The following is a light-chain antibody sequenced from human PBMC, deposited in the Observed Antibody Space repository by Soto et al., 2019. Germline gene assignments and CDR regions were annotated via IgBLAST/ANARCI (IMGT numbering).Light chain of an antibody. CDR2: QDN. J-gene: IGLJ1*01. CDR1: KLGDKY. V-gene: IGLV3-1*01. Sequence: SYELTQPPSVSVSPGQTASISCSGHKLGDKYACWYQQKPGQSPVLVIYQDNKRPSGIPERFSGSNSGNTATLTITRVEAGDEADYYCQVWDSSSDHHVFGAGTKVTVL. CDR3: QVWDSSSDHHV.